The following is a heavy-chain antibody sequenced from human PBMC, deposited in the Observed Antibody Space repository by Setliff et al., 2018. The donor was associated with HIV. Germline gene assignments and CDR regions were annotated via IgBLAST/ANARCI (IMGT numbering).Heavy chain of an antibody. Sequence: PSETLSLTCAVSGYFISSGYYWGWIRQPPGKGLEWIGSIYHSGSTHYNPSLKSRVTISVDTSKNQFSLKLTSVTAADTAVYFCATFVPRTSASRPVDVWGKGATVTVSS. CDR1: GYFISSGYY. J-gene: IGHJ6*04. CDR2: IYHSGST. CDR3: ATFVPRTSASRPVDV. V-gene: IGHV4-38-2*01. D-gene: IGHD2-2*01.